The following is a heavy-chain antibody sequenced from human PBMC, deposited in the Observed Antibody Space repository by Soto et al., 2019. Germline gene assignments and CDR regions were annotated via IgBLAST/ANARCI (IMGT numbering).Heavy chain of an antibody. CDR1: GYTFTSYY. V-gene: IGHV1-46*01. J-gene: IGHJ5*02. Sequence: ASGKVSCKASGYTFTSYYMHWVRQAPGQGLGWMGIINPSGGSTSYAQKFQGRVTMTRDTSTSTVYMELSSLRSEDTAVYYCAREGKYQPLESSGNWFDPWGQGTLVTVSS. D-gene: IGHD2-2*01. CDR3: AREGKYQPLESSGNWFDP. CDR2: INPSGGST.